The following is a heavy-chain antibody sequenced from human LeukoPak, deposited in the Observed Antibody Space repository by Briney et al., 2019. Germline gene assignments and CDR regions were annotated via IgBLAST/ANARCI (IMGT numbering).Heavy chain of an antibody. D-gene: IGHD4-17*01. CDR1: GFTFSSYS. J-gene: IGHJ4*02. CDR2: IRYDGSNK. Sequence: PGGSLRLSCAASGFTFSSYSMNWVRQAPGKGLEWVAFIRYDGSNKYYADSVKGRFTISRDNSKNTLYLQMNSLRAEDTAVYYCAKEIWPTVTTPGWTYFDYWGQGALVTVSS. V-gene: IGHV3-30*02. CDR3: AKEIWPTVTTPGWTYFDY.